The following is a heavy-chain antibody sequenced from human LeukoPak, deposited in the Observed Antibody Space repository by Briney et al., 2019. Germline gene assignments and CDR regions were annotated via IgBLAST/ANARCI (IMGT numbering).Heavy chain of an antibody. Sequence: SETLSLTCTVSGGSISPLYWSWIRQPPGKGLEFIGYIYYTGSTNFNPSLKSRVALSVDTSKNQISLKLDSVTAADTAVYYCARGGVAAKYYFDFWGQGTLVTVSS. V-gene: IGHV4-59*11. CDR2: IYYTGST. D-gene: IGHD3-10*01. J-gene: IGHJ4*02. CDR3: ARGGVAAKYYFDF. CDR1: GGSISPLY.